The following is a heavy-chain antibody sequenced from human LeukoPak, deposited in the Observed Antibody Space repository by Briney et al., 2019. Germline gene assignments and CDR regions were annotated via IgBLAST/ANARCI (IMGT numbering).Heavy chain of an antibody. CDR3: ARETYYYGSGSYPFDY. J-gene: IGHJ4*02. CDR1: GGSISSYY. CDR2: IYTSGST. V-gene: IGHV4-4*07. D-gene: IGHD3-10*01. Sequence: SETLSLTCTVSGGSISSYYWSWLRQPAGKGLEWIGRIYTSGSTNYNPSLKSRVTMSVDTSKNQFSLKLTSVTAADTAVYYCARETYYYGSGSYPFDYWGQGTLVTVSS.